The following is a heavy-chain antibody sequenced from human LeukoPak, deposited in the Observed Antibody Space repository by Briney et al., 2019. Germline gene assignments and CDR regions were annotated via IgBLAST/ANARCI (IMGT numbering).Heavy chain of an antibody. CDR3: ARGRRVTIFGVVIQYYFDY. J-gene: IGHJ4*02. CDR2: MNPNSGNT. D-gene: IGHD3-3*01. CDR1: GYTFTSYD. Sequence: ASVEVSCKASGYTFTSYDINWVRQATGQGLEWMGWMNPNSGNTGYAQKFQGRVTMTRNTSISTAYMELSSLRSEDTAVYYCARGRRVTIFGVVIQYYFDYWGQGTLVTVSS. V-gene: IGHV1-8*01.